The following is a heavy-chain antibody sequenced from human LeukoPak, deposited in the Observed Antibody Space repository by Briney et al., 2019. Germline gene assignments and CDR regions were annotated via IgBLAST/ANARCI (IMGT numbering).Heavy chain of an antibody. J-gene: IGHJ4*02. V-gene: IGHV4-59*08. Sequence: SETLSLTCTVSGGSISSYYWSWTRQPPGKGLEWIGYIYYSGSTNYNPSLKSRVTISVDTSKNQFSLKLSSVTAADTAVYYCARLPGGGNYFDYWGQGTLVTVTS. D-gene: IGHD4-23*01. CDR1: GGSISSYY. CDR2: IYYSGST. CDR3: ARLPGGGNYFDY.